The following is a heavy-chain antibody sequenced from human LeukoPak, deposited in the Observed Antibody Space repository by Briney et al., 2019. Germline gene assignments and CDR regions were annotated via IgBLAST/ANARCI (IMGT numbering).Heavy chain of an antibody. CDR3: ATVYKYSSSSYFDY. CDR2: FDPEDGET. V-gene: IGHV1-24*01. CDR1: GYTLTELS. Sequence: ASVKVSCKVSGYTLTELSIHWVRQAPGKGLEWMGGFDPEDGETIYAQKFRGRVTMTEDTSTDTAYMELSSLRSEDTAVYYCATVYKYSSSSYFDYWGQGTLVTVSS. D-gene: IGHD6-6*01. J-gene: IGHJ4*02.